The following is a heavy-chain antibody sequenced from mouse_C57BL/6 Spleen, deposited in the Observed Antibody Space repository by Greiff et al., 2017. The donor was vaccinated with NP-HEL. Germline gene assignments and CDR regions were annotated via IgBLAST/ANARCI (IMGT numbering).Heavy chain of an antibody. CDR3: ARKYDYDGGSFAY. CDR1: GFSLTSYG. V-gene: IGHV2-2*01. D-gene: IGHD2-4*01. J-gene: IGHJ3*01. Sequence: QVQLKQSGPGLVQPSQSLSITCTVSGFSLTSYGVHWVRQSPGKGLEWLGVIWSGGSTDYNAAFISRLSISKDNSKSQVFFKMNSLQADDTAIYYCARKYDYDGGSFAYWGQGTLVTVSA. CDR2: IWSGGST.